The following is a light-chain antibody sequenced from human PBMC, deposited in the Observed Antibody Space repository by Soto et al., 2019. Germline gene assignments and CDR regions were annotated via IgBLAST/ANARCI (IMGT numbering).Light chain of an antibody. CDR3: QQYNNWPPT. CDR1: QSVSSTY. CDR2: GAS. V-gene: IGKV3-15*01. Sequence: EIVLTQSPGTLSLSPGERATLSCRASQSVSSTYLAWYQQKPGQAPRFLIYGASTRATGIPARFSGSGSGTEFTLTISSLQSEDFAVYYCQQYNNWPPTFGQGTKVDIK. J-gene: IGKJ1*01.